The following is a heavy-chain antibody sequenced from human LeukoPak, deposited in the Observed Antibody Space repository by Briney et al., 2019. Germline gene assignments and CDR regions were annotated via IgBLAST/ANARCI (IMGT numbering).Heavy chain of an antibody. CDR3: ARDKVVGSSSWLFDP. D-gene: IGHD6-13*01. CDR1: GFTFSSYT. CDR2: IWYDGSNK. Sequence: GGSLRLSCAASGFTFSSYTMDWVRQAPGKGLEWVAVIWYDGSNKYYADSVKGRFTISRDNSKNTLYLQMNSLRAEDTAVYYCARDKVVGSSSWLFDPWGQGTLVTVSS. V-gene: IGHV3-33*08. J-gene: IGHJ5*02.